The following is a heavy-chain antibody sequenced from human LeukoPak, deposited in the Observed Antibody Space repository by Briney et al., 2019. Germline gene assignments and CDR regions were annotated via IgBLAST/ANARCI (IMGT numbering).Heavy chain of an antibody. J-gene: IGHJ4*02. CDR3: AKDYSSGYYYDY. V-gene: IGHV3-23*01. Sequence: PGGSLRLSCAASGFNFNTYGMSWVRQVPGKGLEWVSAISGSGGDTYYADSVKGRFTISRDNSKNTLYLQMNSLRAEDTAVYYCAKDYSSGYYYDYWGQGTLVTVSS. CDR1: GFNFNTYG. CDR2: ISGSGGDT. D-gene: IGHD3-22*01.